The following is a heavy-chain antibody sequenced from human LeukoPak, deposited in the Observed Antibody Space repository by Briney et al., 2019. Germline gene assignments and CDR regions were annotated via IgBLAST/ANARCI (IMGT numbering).Heavy chain of an antibody. CDR2: ISGSSSII. CDR3: AKEYCSGGSCYLSRDAFDI. D-gene: IGHD2-15*01. Sequence: PGGSLRLSCAASGFTFSSYNMNWVRQAPGKGLEWVSYISGSSSIISYADSVKGRFTISRDNSKNTLYLQMNSLRAEDTAVYYCAKEYCSGGSCYLSRDAFDIWGQGTMVTVSS. V-gene: IGHV3-48*01. J-gene: IGHJ3*02. CDR1: GFTFSSYN.